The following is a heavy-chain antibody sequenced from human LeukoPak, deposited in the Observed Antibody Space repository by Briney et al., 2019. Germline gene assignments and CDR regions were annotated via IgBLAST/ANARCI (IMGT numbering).Heavy chain of an antibody. CDR2: IRSKAYGGTT. J-gene: IGHJ4*02. V-gene: IGHV3-49*04. D-gene: IGHD3-22*01. CDR1: GFTFGDYA. CDR3: TRSSSYYYDSSGYSH. Sequence: SLRLSCTASGFTFGDYAMSWVRQAPGKGLEWVGFIRSKAYGGTTEYAASVKGRFTISRDDSKSIAYLQMNSLKTEDTAVYYCTRSSSYYYDSSGYSHWGQGTLVTVSS.